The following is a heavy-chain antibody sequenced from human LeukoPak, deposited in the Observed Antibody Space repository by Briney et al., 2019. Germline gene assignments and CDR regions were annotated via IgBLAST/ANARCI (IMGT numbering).Heavy chain of an antibody. Sequence: ASVKVSCKASGYTFTAYYIHWLRQAPGQGLEWMGWVNPFSGGTIPAQKFQDRVTMTKDTSINTAYIELSSLRSDDTAAYYCARVKDSSSWHYFDFWGQGTLVTVSS. D-gene: IGHD6-13*01. J-gene: IGHJ4*02. CDR3: ARVKDSSSWHYFDF. V-gene: IGHV1-2*02. CDR1: GYTFTAYY. CDR2: VNPFSGGT.